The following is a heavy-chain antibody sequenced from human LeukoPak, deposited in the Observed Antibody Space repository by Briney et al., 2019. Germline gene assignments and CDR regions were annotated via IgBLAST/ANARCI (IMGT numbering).Heavy chain of an antibody. CDR2: TYPGGPDT. CDR3: ARHVASSGWAHFDY. Sequence: GESLKISCEGSGYSFTTYWIGWVRQMPGKGLEWMGITYPGGPDTKYSPSFQGQVTISVDKSISTAYLQWTSLKASDTAIYYCARHVASSGWAHFDYWGQGTLVTVSS. V-gene: IGHV5-51*01. J-gene: IGHJ4*02. D-gene: IGHD6-19*01. CDR1: GYSFTTYW.